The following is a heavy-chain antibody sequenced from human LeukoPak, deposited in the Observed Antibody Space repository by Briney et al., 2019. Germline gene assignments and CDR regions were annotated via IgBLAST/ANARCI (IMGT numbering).Heavy chain of an antibody. D-gene: IGHD6-19*01. V-gene: IGHV3-64*01. CDR1: GFRLRDYI. Sequence: PGGSLRLSCVASGFRLRDYIMHWVRQAPGKGLEYVSAIRSDGSSTVYPNSVKGRFTISRDNSKSTLYLHLGSLRAEDTAVYYCTRRYGDHSGWAGYHDSWGQGTLVTVSS. J-gene: IGHJ4*02. CDR3: TRRYGDHSGWAGYHDS. CDR2: IRSDGSST.